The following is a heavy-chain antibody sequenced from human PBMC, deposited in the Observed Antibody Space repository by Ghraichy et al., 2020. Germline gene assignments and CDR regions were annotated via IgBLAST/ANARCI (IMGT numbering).Heavy chain of an antibody. V-gene: IGHV4-59*13. J-gene: IGHJ4*02. CDR2: ISYSGGS. CDR3: ARGVAARPSPFDY. Sequence: RWVGRWPVGGLEWVGYISYSGGSNYRPSLKSRVAISLDTSKSQFSLKLTSVTAADTAVYYCARGVAARPSPFDYWGQGTLVTVSS. D-gene: IGHD6-6*01.